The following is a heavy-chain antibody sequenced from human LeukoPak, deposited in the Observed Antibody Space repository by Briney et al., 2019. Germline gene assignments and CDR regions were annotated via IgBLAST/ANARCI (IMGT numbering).Heavy chain of an antibody. CDR2: IYYSGST. Sequence: SETLSLTCTVSGDSISNYYWSWIRQPPGKGLEWIGYIYYSGSTNYNPSLKSRVTISVDTSKNQFSLKLSSVTAADTALYYCARGYGSGRHYFDYWGQGSLVTVSS. D-gene: IGHD3-10*01. J-gene: IGHJ4*02. CDR3: ARGYGSGRHYFDY. CDR1: GDSISNYY. V-gene: IGHV4-59*01.